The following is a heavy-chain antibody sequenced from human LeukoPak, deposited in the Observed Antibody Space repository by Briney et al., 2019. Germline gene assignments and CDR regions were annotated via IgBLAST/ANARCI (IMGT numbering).Heavy chain of an antibody. CDR2: IYYSGST. D-gene: IGHD4-17*01. CDR3: ARGVLGDYVSLYWFDP. Sequence: NPSETLCLTCTVSGGSISSSTSYWGWLRQPPGQGLGWIGSIYYSGSTYYNPSLKSRVTISVDTSKNQFSLKLSSVTAADTAVYYCARGVLGDYVSLYWFDPWGQGTLVTVSS. CDR1: GGSISSSTSY. V-gene: IGHV4-39*07. J-gene: IGHJ5*02.